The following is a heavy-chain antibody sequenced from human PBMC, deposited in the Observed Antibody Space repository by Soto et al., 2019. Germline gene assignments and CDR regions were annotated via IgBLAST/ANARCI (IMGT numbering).Heavy chain of an antibody. Sequence: GGSLRLSCAASGFTFSSYDMHWVRQATGKGLEWVSAIGTAGDTYYPGSVKGRFTISRENAKNSLYLQMNSLRAGDTAVYYCARGPVYSSPDYWGQGTLVTVSS. V-gene: IGHV3-13*01. CDR3: ARGPVYSSPDY. CDR2: IGTAGDT. CDR1: GFTFSSYD. D-gene: IGHD6-19*01. J-gene: IGHJ4*02.